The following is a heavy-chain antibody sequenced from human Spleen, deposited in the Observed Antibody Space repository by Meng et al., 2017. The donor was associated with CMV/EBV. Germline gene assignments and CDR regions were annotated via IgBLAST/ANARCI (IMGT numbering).Heavy chain of an antibody. D-gene: IGHD6-13*01. J-gene: IGHJ5*02. Sequence: SVKVSCKASGGTFNSYAISWVRQAPGQGLEWMGGIIPIFGTSNYAQKFRGRLTISTDESRGTAYMEMSNLRSEDTAVYYCARSTWYDWFDPWGQGSQVTVSS. CDR3: ARSTWYDWFDP. CDR1: GGTFNSYA. V-gene: IGHV1-69*05. CDR2: IIPIFGTS.